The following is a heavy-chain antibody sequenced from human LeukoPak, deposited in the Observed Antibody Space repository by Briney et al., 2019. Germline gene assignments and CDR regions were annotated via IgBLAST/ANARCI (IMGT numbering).Heavy chain of an antibody. V-gene: IGHV1-69*04. D-gene: IGHD3-16*02. CDR3: AREGPWRDYVWGSYRYGYNWFDP. CDR1: GGTFSSYA. J-gene: IGHJ5*02. Sequence: GASVKVSCKASGGTFSSYAISWVRQAPGRGLEWMGRIIPILGIANYAQKFQGRVTITADKSTSTAYMELSSLRSEDTAVYYCAREGPWRDYVWGSYRYGYNWFDPWGQGTLVTVSS. CDR2: IIPILGIA.